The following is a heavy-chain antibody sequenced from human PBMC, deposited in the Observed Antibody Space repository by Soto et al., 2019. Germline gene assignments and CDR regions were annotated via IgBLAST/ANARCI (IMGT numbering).Heavy chain of an antibody. CDR3: ARHYDDSLYNWFDP. Sequence: QVQLVESGGGVVQPGRSLRLSCAASGFTFSSYAMHWVRQAPGKGLEWVAVISYDGSNKYYADSVKGRFTISRDTSKNPLYLQMNSLSAADTAVYYCARHYDDSLYNWFDPWGQGTLVTVSS. D-gene: IGHD3-3*01. J-gene: IGHJ5*02. CDR1: GFTFSSYA. V-gene: IGHV3-30-3*01. CDR2: ISYDGSNK.